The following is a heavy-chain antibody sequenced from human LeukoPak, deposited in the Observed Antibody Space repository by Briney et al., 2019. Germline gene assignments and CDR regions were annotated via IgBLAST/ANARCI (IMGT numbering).Heavy chain of an antibody. Sequence: PSETLSLTCTVSGGSISSYYWSWIRQPPGKGLEWIGYIYYSGSTNYNPFLKSRVTISVDTSKNQFSLKLSSVTAADTAVYYCARRGRALYCSGGSCYDYWGQGTLVTVSS. V-gene: IGHV4-59*01. J-gene: IGHJ4*02. D-gene: IGHD2-15*01. CDR1: GGSISSYY. CDR3: ARRGRALYCSGGSCYDY. CDR2: IYYSGST.